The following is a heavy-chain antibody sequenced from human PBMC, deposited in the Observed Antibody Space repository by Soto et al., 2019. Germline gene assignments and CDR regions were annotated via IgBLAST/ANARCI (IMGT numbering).Heavy chain of an antibody. CDR1: GYTFTSYY. V-gene: IGHV1-46*01. CDR2: ITPSGGST. D-gene: IGHD3-9*01. J-gene: IGHJ4*02. CDR3: ARERFDILTGYPIDY. Sequence: ASVKVSCKASGYTFTSYYMHWARQAPGQGLEWMGIITPSGGSTSYAQKFQGRVTMTRDTSTSTVYMELSSLRSEDTAVYYCARERFDILTGYPIDYWGQGTLVTVSS.